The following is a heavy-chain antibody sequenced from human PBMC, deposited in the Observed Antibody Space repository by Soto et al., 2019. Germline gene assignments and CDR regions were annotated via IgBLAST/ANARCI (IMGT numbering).Heavy chain of an antibody. Sequence: GGSLRLSCAASGFTFSSYGMHWVRQAPGKGLEWVAVIWYDGSNKYYADSVKGRFTISRDNSKNTLYLQMNSLRAEDTAVYYCARDWCGGSCYCFDYWGQGTLVTVSS. V-gene: IGHV3-33*01. J-gene: IGHJ4*02. CDR2: IWYDGSNK. CDR3: ARDWCGGSCYCFDY. CDR1: GFTFSSYG. D-gene: IGHD2-15*01.